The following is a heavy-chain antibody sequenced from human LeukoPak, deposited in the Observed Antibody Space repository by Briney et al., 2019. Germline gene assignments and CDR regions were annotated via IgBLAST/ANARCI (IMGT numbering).Heavy chain of an antibody. Sequence: GASVKVSCKASGYTFISHWMHWVRQAPGQGLEWMGVISPDGGTTVYAQKFQGRVTLTRDMSTSTLYMELRSLRSEDTAVYYCARDSSSSASWWFDPWGQGTLVTVSS. CDR1: GYTFISHW. D-gene: IGHD6-6*01. J-gene: IGHJ5*02. V-gene: IGHV1-46*01. CDR2: ISPDGGTT. CDR3: ARDSSSSASWWFDP.